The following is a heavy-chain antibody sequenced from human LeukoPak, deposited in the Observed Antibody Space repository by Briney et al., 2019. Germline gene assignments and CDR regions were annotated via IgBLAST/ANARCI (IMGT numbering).Heavy chain of an antibody. J-gene: IGHJ4*02. CDR3: AGHYYDSSGSYYFDY. V-gene: IGHV4-59*01. Sequence: SETLSLTCTVSGGSISSYYWSWIRQPPGQGLEWIGYIYYSGSTNYNPSLQSRVTISVDTSKNQFSLKLSSVTAADTAVYYCAGHYYDSSGSYYFDYWGQGTLVTVSS. D-gene: IGHD3-22*01. CDR1: GGSISSYY. CDR2: IYYSGST.